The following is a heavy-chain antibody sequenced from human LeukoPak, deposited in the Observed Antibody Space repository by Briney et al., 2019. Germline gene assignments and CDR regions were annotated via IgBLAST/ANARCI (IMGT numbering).Heavy chain of an antibody. CDR3: ARHGSSYSFDY. D-gene: IGHD6-13*01. J-gene: IGHJ4*02. Sequence: SETLSLTCTVSGGSVGSYYWSWIRQSPGKGLEWIGYIYYGGSANYNPSLKSRATISIDRSKNQFSLKLSSLTAADTAVYYCARHGSSYSFDYWGQGTLVTVSS. CDR1: GGSVGSYY. CDR2: IYYGGSA. V-gene: IGHV4-59*08.